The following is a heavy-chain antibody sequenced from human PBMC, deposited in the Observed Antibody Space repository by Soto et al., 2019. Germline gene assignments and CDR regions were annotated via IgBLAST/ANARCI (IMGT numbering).Heavy chain of an antibody. J-gene: IGHJ4*02. Sequence: LRLSCAASGFTFSSYAMSWVRQAPGKGLEWVSAISGSGGSTYYADSVKGRFTISRDNAKNSLYLQMNSLRAEDTAVYYCARYIYGYVDYWGQGTLVTVSS. CDR1: GFTFSSYA. CDR3: ARYIYGYVDY. V-gene: IGHV3-23*01. D-gene: IGHD5-18*01. CDR2: ISGSGGST.